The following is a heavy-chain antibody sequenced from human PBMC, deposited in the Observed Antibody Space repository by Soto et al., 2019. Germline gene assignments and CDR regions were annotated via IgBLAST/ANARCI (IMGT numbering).Heavy chain of an antibody. CDR1: GYTFTSYD. D-gene: IGHD3-10*01. Sequence: ASVKVSCKASGYTFTSYDINWVRQATGQGLEWMGWMNPNSGNTGYAQKFQGRVTMTRNTSISTAYMELSSLRSEDTAVYYCARDGPGSRKDGLDHWGQGTQVTVSS. J-gene: IGHJ4*02. CDR3: ARDGPGSRKDGLDH. CDR2: MNPNSGNT. V-gene: IGHV1-8*01.